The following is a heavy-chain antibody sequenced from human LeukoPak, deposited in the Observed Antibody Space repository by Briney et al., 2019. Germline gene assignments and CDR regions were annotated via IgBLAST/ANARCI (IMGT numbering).Heavy chain of an antibody. CDR3: ARENDRYGRIDY. J-gene: IGHJ4*02. D-gene: IGHD5-18*01. Sequence: SETLSLTCTVSGGSISSYYWSWIRQPPGKGLEWIGYVSYSGSTDYNPSLKSRVIISIDTPKNQFSLRLSSVTAADTAVYYCARENDRYGRIDYWGQGTQATVSS. CDR2: VSYSGST. V-gene: IGHV4-59*01. CDR1: GGSISSYY.